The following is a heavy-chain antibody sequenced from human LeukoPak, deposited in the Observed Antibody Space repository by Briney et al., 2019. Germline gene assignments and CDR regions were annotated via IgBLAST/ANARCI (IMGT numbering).Heavy chain of an antibody. D-gene: IGHD6-13*01. Sequence: GGSLRLSCAASGFTFSSYAMGWVRQAPGKGLEWVSLISGSGASTYYADSVKGRFTISRDDSKNTLYLQMNSLRAEDTAVYYCASRLSSNWYWYFDLWGRGTLSLSPQ. CDR1: GFTFSSYA. CDR3: ASRLSSNWYWYFDL. CDR2: ISGSGAST. J-gene: IGHJ2*01. V-gene: IGHV3-23*01.